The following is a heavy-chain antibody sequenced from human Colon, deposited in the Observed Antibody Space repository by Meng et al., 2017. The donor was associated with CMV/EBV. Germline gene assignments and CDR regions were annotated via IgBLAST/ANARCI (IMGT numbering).Heavy chain of an antibody. CDR1: GFNFSNYA. Sequence: GGSLRLSCAASGFNFSNYAMNWVRQAPGKGLEWVSVIYSAGTSRFYADSVEGRFIISRDNSKDTLYPQMDSLSVEDTAVYYCATISIFGVDVDYWGQGTLVTVSS. CDR3: ATISIFGVDVDY. CDR2: IYSAGTSR. V-gene: IGHV3-23*03. J-gene: IGHJ4*02. D-gene: IGHD3-3*01.